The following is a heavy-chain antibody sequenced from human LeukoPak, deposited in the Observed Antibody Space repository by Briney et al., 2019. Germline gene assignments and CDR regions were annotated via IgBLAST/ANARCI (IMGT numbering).Heavy chain of an antibody. CDR3: TRVGSYGSGSYYILYYFDY. CDR2: IRSKAYGGTT. D-gene: IGHD3-10*01. Sequence: GGSLRLSCTASGFTFGDYAMSWFRQAPGKGLEWVGFIRSKAYGGTTEYAASVKGRFTISRDDSKSIAYLQMNSLKTEDTAVYYCTRVGSYGSGSYYILYYFDYWGQGTLVTVSS. CDR1: GFTFGDYA. V-gene: IGHV3-49*03. J-gene: IGHJ4*02.